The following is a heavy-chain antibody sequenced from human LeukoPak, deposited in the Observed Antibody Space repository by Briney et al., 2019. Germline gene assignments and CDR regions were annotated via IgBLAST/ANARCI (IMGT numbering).Heavy chain of an antibody. CDR3: AKDARYGYSGYARYYFDY. CDR2: ISWDGGST. D-gene: IGHD5-12*01. J-gene: IGHJ4*02. V-gene: IGHV3-43*01. Sequence: GGSLRLSCAASGFTFDDYTMHWVRQAPGKGLEWVSLISWDGGSTYYADSVKGRFTISRDNSKNSLYLQMNSLRTEDTALYYCAKDARYGYSGYARYYFDYWGQGTLVTVSS. CDR1: GFTFDDYT.